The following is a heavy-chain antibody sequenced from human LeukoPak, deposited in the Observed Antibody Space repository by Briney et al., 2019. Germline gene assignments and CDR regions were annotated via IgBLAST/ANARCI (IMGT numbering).Heavy chain of an antibody. CDR2: IYYSGST. CDR3: ARRFPRVNPEYYYDSSGYYLDY. Sequence: PSETLSLTCTVSGGSISSYYWSWIRQPPGKGLEWIGYIYYSGSTNYNPPLKSRVTISVDTSKNQFSLKLSSVTAADTAVYYCARRFPRVNPEYYYDSSGYYLDYWGQGTLVTVSS. CDR1: GGSISSYY. D-gene: IGHD3-22*01. J-gene: IGHJ4*02. V-gene: IGHV4-59*12.